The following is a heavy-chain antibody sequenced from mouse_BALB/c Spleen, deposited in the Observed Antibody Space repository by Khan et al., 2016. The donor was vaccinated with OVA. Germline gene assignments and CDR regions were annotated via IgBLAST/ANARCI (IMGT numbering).Heavy chain of an antibody. V-gene: IGHV5-6*01. CDR2: ISSGGTYT. CDR1: GFTFSTYG. J-gene: IGHJ3*01. CDR3: ARRGYYYEMEGGEY. Sequence: EVELVESGGDLVKPGGSLKLSCAASGFTFSTYGLSWVRQTPDKRLEWVATISSGGTYTYYPDSVKGRFTISRDNAKNTLDLQMRRRKSEDTGMEACARRGYYYEMEGGEYWGQGTLGTVSA. D-gene: IGHD1-1*01.